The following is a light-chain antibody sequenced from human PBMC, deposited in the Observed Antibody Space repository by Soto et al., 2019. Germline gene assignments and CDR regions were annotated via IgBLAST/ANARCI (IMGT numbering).Light chain of an antibody. J-gene: IGKJ5*01. Sequence: DIQMTQSPSSLSASVGDRVTITCRASQSITNYLSWYQQKPGKAPMVLIYAASSLQSGVPSRFSGSGSGTDFTLTISSLQPEDFATYYCQQSCSTPVTFGQGTRLEIK. CDR2: AAS. CDR1: QSITNY. V-gene: IGKV1-39*01. CDR3: QQSCSTPVT.